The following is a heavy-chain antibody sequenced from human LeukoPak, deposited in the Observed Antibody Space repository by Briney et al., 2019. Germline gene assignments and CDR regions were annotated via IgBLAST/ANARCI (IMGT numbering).Heavy chain of an antibody. D-gene: IGHD6-19*01. CDR2: ISGYNGNT. V-gene: IGHV1-18*01. CDR1: GYTFSNHG. J-gene: IGHJ1*01. Sequence: ASVKVSCKASGYTFSNHGVCWVRQAPGQGLEWMGWISGYNGNTNYAQKLQGRVTMTTDTSTSTAYMELRSLRSDDTAVYYCARGAPPYSSGWYTGFQHWGQGTLVTVSS. CDR3: ARGAPPYSSGWYTGFQH.